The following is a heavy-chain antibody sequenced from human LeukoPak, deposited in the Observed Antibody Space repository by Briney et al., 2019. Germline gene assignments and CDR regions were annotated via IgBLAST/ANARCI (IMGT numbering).Heavy chain of an antibody. Sequence: SETLSLTCTVSGGSISSSSYYWGWIRQPPGKGLEWIGSIYYSGSTYYNPSLKSRVTISVDTSKNQFSLKLSSVTAADTAVYYCARGFYGNCSGGSCYYYYYMDVWGKGTTVTVSS. CDR1: GGSISSSSYY. V-gene: IGHV4-39*07. D-gene: IGHD2-15*01. J-gene: IGHJ6*03. CDR3: ARGFYGNCSGGSCYYYYYMDV. CDR2: IYYSGST.